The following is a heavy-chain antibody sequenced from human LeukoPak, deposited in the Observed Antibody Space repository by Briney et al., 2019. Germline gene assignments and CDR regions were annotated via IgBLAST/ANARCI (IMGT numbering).Heavy chain of an antibody. D-gene: IGHD3-22*01. CDR1: GFTFSSYG. V-gene: IGHV3-23*01. Sequence: GGSLRLSCAASGFTFSSYGMSWVRQAPGKGLEWVSAISGSGGSTYYADSVKGRFTISRDNSKNTLYLQMNSLRAEDTAVYYCAKDLYYYDSSGTSYYFDYWGQGTLVTVSS. CDR3: AKDLYYYDSSGTSYYFDY. CDR2: ISGSGGST. J-gene: IGHJ4*02.